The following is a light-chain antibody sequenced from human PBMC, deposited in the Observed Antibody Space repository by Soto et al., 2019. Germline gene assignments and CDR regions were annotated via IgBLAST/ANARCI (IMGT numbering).Light chain of an antibody. CDR2: GAS. CDR1: QSVSSPY. Sequence: EVVLTQSPVTLSLSPGERATLSCRASQSVSSPYLAWYQQKPGQPPRLLIYGASSRATDIPARFIGSGSGTEFTLTIARLAPEDFAMYYCQQYGSSPFNFGPGTKVDI. V-gene: IGKV3-20*01. CDR3: QQYGSSPFN. J-gene: IGKJ3*01.